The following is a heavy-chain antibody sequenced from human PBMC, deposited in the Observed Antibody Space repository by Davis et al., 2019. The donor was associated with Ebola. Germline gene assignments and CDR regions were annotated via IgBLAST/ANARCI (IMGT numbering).Heavy chain of an antibody. CDR3: ARGSGIAVAG. D-gene: IGHD6-19*01. J-gene: IGHJ4*02. Sequence: SETMSLTCAVYGGSFSGYYWSWIRQPPGKGLEWIGEINHSGSTNYNPSLKSRVTISVDTSKNQFSLKLSSVTAAGTAVYYCARGSGIAVAGWGQGTLVTVSS. CDR1: GGSFSGYY. V-gene: IGHV4-34*01. CDR2: INHSGST.